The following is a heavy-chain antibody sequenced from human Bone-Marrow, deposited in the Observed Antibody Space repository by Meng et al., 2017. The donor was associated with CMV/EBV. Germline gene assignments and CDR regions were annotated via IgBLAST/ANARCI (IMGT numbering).Heavy chain of an antibody. CDR2: IKQDGSEK. D-gene: IGHD3-3*01. V-gene: IGHV3-7*01. CDR3: ARDTKEGYDFWSGYYRANYYYYGMDV. CDR1: GFTFSSYW. J-gene: IGHJ6*02. Sequence: GGSLRLSCAASGFTFSSYWMSWVRQAPGKGLEWVANIKQDGSEKYYVDSVKGRFTISRDNAKNSLYLQMNSLRAEDTAVYYCARDTKEGYDFWSGYYRANYYYYGMDVWGQATTVTFSS.